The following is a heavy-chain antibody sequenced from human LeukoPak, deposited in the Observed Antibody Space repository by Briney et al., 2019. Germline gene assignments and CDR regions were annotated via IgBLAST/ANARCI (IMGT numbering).Heavy chain of an antibody. Sequence: SVKVSCKASGGTFSSYAISWVRQAPGQGLEWMGRIIPILGIANYAQKFQGRVTITADKSTSTAYMELSSLRSEDTAVYYCARHSGSYYYYGMDVWGQGTTVTVSS. CDR3: ARHSGSYYYYGMDV. J-gene: IGHJ6*02. D-gene: IGHD1-26*01. CDR2: IIPILGIA. CDR1: GGTFSSYA. V-gene: IGHV1-69*04.